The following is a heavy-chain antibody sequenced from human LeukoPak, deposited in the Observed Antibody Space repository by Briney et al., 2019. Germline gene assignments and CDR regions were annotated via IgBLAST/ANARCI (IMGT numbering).Heavy chain of an antibody. CDR2: INHSGST. CDR3: ARNGGNSDFDY. J-gene: IGHJ4*02. V-gene: IGHV4-34*01. CDR1: GGSXXGYY. D-gene: IGHD4-23*01. Sequence: SLXXAVYGGSXXGYYXSWIRQPPGKGLEWIGEINHSGSTNYNPSLKSRVTISVDTSKNQFSLKLSSVTAADTAVYYCARNGGNSDFDYWGQGTLVTVSS.